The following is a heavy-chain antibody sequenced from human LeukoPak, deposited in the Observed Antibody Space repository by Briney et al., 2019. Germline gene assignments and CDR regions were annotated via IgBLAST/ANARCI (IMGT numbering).Heavy chain of an antibody. CDR1: GYTLTELS. V-gene: IGHV1-24*01. CDR2: FDPEDGET. CDR3: ATGSTIDAYFDY. Sequence: GASVTVSCKVSGYTLTELSMHWVRQAPGKGLEGMGGFDPEDGETIYAQTFQGRVAMTEDTSTDTAYMELSSLRSEDTAMYYCATGSTIDAYFDYWGQGALVTVSS. J-gene: IGHJ4*02. D-gene: IGHD4/OR15-4a*01.